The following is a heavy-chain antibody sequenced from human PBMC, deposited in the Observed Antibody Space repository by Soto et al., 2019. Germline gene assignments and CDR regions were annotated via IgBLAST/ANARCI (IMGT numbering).Heavy chain of an antibody. V-gene: IGHV4-39*01. CDR1: GGSISSGSYY. CDR3: ARRWGGYSGYDNRNDY. D-gene: IGHD5-12*01. CDR2: IYYSGST. Sequence: QLQLQESGPGLVKPSETLSLTCTVSGGSISSGSYYWGWIRQPPGKALEWIGSIYYSGSTYYNPSLKSRVTISVDTSKNQFSLKLRSVTAADTAVYYCARRWGGYSGYDNRNDYWGQGTLVTVSS. J-gene: IGHJ4*02.